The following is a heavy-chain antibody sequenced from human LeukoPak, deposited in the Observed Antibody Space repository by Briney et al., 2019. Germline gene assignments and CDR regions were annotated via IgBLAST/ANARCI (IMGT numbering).Heavy chain of an antibody. V-gene: IGHV3-15*04. CDR1: GFTFTNAD. CDR2: IESKTDGGTT. J-gene: IGHJ4*02. CDR3: TLDSGYDYFDY. Sequence: GGSLRLSCAASGFTFTNADMSWVRQAPGKGLEWVGGIESKTDGGTTEYAAPVKGRFTIARDDSTNTMYLQMSSLKTEDTAVYYCTLDSGYDYFDYWGQGTLVTVSS. D-gene: IGHD5-12*01.